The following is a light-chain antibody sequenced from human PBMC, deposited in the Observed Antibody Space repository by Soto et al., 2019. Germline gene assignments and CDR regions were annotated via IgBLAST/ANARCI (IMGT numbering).Light chain of an antibody. J-gene: IGKJ2*01. CDR1: QSVSSSF. V-gene: IGKV3-20*01. Sequence: EIVLTQSPGTLSLSPGERATLSCRASQSVSSSFLAWYQQKPGQAPRLLIYGASSRASGIPDRFSGSGSGTDFSLTISRLEPEDFAVYFCQQYGDSPRYTFGQGTNVEIK. CDR3: QQYGDSPRYT. CDR2: GAS.